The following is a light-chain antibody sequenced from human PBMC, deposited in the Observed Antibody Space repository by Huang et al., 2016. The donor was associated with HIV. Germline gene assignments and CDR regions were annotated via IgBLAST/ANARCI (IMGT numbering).Light chain of an antibody. CDR2: RAS. V-gene: IGKV1-5*03. J-gene: IGKJ2*01. CDR1: QNINTW. CDR3: QQYNTYLYT. Sequence: DIQMTQSPSTLSASVGDRVTITCRASQNINTWLAWYQQKPGKAPDLLIYRASSLQVGVPSRVTGSGSGTEFTLTITSLQPDDLGTYCCQQYNTYLYTFGQGTKLEI.